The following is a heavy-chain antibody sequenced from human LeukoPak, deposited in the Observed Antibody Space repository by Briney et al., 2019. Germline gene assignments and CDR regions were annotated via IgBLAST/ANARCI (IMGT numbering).Heavy chain of an antibody. Sequence: GGSLRLSCAASGVTLSSYAMSWARQAPGKGLEWVSGISSSGSGGNTYYADSVKGRFTISRDSSKNTLFLHMNTLRAEDTAIYYCAQDRTVGASYWYFDLWGRGTLVTVSS. J-gene: IGHJ2*01. D-gene: IGHD1-26*01. CDR1: GVTLSSYA. CDR2: ISSSGSGGNT. V-gene: IGHV3-23*01. CDR3: AQDRTVGASYWYFDL.